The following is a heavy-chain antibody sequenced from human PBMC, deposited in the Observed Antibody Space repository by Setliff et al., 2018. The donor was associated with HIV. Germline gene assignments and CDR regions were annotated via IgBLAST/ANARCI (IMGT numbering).Heavy chain of an antibody. Sequence: SETLSLTCTVSGGSISSSSYYWGWIRQPPGKGLEWIGSIYYSGSTYYNPSLKSRVTISVDTSKNQFSLRLSSVTAADTAVYYCARRLVRGVYFAFGFDPWGQGTLVTVSS. CDR3: ARRLVRGVYFAFGFDP. J-gene: IGHJ5*02. CDR1: GGSISSSSYY. D-gene: IGHD3-10*01. V-gene: IGHV4-39*01. CDR2: IYYSGST.